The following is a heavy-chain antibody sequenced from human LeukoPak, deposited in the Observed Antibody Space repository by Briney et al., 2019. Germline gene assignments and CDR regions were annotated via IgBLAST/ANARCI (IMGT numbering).Heavy chain of an antibody. CDR3: AKELRGYSYGLRNNWFDP. D-gene: IGHD5-18*01. CDR1: GFTFSSYA. Sequence: PGRSLRLSCAASGFTFSSYAMHWVRQAPGKGLEWVAVISYDGSNKYYADSVKGRFTISRDNSKNTLYLQMNSLRAEDTAVYYCAKELRGYSYGLRNNWFDPWGQGTLVTVSS. CDR2: ISYDGSNK. J-gene: IGHJ5*02. V-gene: IGHV3-30*04.